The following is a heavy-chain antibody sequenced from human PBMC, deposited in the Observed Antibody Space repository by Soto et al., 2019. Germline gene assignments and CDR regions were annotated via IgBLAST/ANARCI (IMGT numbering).Heavy chain of an antibody. CDR1: GGSISSSSYY. J-gene: IGHJ6*02. CDR3: ARRLYYDGSGFEGGGMDF. CDR2: IYYSGST. D-gene: IGHD3-22*01. V-gene: IGHV4-39*01. Sequence: PSETLSLTCTVSGGSISSSSYYWGWIRQPPGKGLEWIGSIYYSGSTYYNPSLKSRVTISVDTSKNQFSLKLSSVTAADTAVYYCARRLYYDGSGFEGGGMDFWGQGTTVTVSS.